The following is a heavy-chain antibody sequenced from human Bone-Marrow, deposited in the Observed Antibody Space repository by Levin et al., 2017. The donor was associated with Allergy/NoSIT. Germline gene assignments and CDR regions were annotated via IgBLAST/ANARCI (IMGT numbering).Heavy chain of an antibody. J-gene: IGHJ5*02. CDR3: ARTKYSSSYDWFDA. CDR1: GYTFNDYH. Sequence: EASVKVSCKASGYTFNDYHLHWVRQVPGRSLEWMVGINPSGGSRSYARKFEGRVTMTSDTSTSTVYMELSGLTSDDTATYYCARTKYSSSYDWFDAWGQGTLVTVSS. D-gene: IGHD4-11*01. CDR2: INPSGGSR. V-gene: IGHV1-46*02.